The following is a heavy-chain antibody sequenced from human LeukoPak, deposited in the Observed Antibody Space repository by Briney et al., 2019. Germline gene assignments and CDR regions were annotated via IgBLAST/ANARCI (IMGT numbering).Heavy chain of an antibody. CDR3: ARGGWFDP. D-gene: IGHD3-16*01. V-gene: IGHV4-59*08. Sequence: SETLSLTCTVSGGSISSYYWSWIRQPPGKGLEWIGYIYYSGSTNYNPSLKSRVTISVDTSKNQFSLKLSSVTAADTAVYYCARGGWFDPWGQGTLVTVSS. J-gene: IGHJ5*02. CDR2: IYYSGST. CDR1: GGSISSYY.